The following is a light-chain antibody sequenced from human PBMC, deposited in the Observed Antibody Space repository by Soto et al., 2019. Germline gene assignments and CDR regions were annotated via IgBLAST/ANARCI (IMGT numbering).Light chain of an antibody. V-gene: IGKV3-20*01. CDR2: GAS. CDR3: QQYVNSPIT. Sequence: EIVLTQSPGTLSLSPGERATLSCRASQSVSSSYLAWYQQKPGQAPRLLIYGASSRATGIPDRFSGSGSGTDFTLTISRLVPEDFAVYFCQQYVNSPITFGQGTRLEIK. J-gene: IGKJ5*01. CDR1: QSVSSSY.